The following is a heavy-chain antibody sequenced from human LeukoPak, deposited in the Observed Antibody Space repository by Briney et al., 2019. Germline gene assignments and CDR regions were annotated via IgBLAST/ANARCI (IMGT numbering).Heavy chain of an antibody. J-gene: IGHJ4*02. D-gene: IGHD1-26*01. CDR3: ARGGRVGATIFDY. V-gene: IGHV4-39*07. CDR2: IYYSGNT. Sequence: SETLSLTCTVPGGSISSSSYYWGWIRQPPGKGLEWIGSIYYSGNTYYNPSLKSRVTISVDTSKNQFSLKLSSVTAADTAVYYCARGGRVGATIFDYWGQGTLVTVSS. CDR1: GGSISSSSYY.